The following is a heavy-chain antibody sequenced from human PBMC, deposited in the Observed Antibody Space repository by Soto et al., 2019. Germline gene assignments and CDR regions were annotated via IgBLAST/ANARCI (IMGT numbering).Heavy chain of an antibody. J-gene: IGHJ6*02. V-gene: IGHV3-7*01. CDR1: RFTFSTYW. CDR2: IHQDGNEK. CDR3: AGGNALDV. Sequence: GGSLRLSCAASRFTFSTYWMTWVRQTPGKGLEWVANIHQDGNEKYYMDSVKGRFTISRDNAKNSLYLQMTSLRAEDTAVYYCAGGNALDVWGQGTTVTVSS.